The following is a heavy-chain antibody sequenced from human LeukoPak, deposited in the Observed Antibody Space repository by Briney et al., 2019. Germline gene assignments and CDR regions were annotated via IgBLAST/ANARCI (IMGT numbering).Heavy chain of an antibody. Sequence: PSETLSLTCTVSADSISDYYRGWIRQPPGKGLEWIGYFYNSGRSTYNPSLKSRVTISVDTSKNHFSLKLNSVTTADTAVYYCTRGAGWLIDYWGQGILVTVSS. CDR2: FYNSGRS. J-gene: IGHJ4*02. CDR1: ADSISDYY. CDR3: TRGAGWLIDY. D-gene: IGHD3-16*01. V-gene: IGHV4-59*01.